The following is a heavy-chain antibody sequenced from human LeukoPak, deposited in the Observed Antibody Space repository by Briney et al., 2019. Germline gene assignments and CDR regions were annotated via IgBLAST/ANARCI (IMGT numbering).Heavy chain of an antibody. Sequence: PGGSLRLSCAGSGFTFSSYSMTWVRQAPGNGLEWVSYISSSSNTIYYPDSVKGRFTISRDNAKNSLYLQMNRLRGEDMAVYYCARGTTGYYFDCWGQGTLVTVSS. V-gene: IGHV3-48*04. J-gene: IGHJ4*02. D-gene: IGHD1-1*01. CDR1: GFTFSSYS. CDR2: ISSSSNTI. CDR3: ARGTTGYYFDC.